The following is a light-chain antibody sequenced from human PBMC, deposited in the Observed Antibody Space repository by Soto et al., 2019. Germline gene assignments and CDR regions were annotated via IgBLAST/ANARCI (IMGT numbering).Light chain of an antibody. CDR1: PSVTNY. Sequence: EIVMMQSPATLSVSPGERATLXXRASPSVTNYLAWYQQKPGQPPRLVXYGAFNRAAGIPARFSGSGSGTDFTLTISSLEPEDSAVYYCQQRNIWPPGTFGQGTRLEIK. V-gene: IGKV3-11*01. CDR2: GAF. J-gene: IGKJ5*01. CDR3: QQRNIWPPGT.